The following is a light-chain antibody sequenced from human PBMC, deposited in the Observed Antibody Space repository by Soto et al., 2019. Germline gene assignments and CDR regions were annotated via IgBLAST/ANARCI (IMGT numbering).Light chain of an antibody. Sequence: QSVLTQPASVSGAPGQSVTISCTGTSNDVGAYNYVSWYQQQLGKAPKLMSYDVRNRPSGISNRFSGSKSGNTASLTISGLQAEDEADYYCSSYTTSITYVFGTGTKVTVL. V-gene: IGLV2-14*01. CDR1: SNDVGAYNY. J-gene: IGLJ1*01. CDR2: DVR. CDR3: SSYTTSITYV.